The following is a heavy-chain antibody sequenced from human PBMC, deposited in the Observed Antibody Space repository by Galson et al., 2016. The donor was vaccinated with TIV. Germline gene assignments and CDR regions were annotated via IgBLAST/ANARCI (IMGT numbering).Heavy chain of an antibody. Sequence: CAISGDSVSSTSAAWNWIRQSPPRGLEWLGRTYYRSTWYNDYAASLKSRITINPDTSQNQFSLQLTSGPPEDAAVYYCARGATSVFGVIMTLDYWGQGTLVTVSS. J-gene: IGHJ4*02. V-gene: IGHV6-1*01. CDR2: TYYRSTWYN. CDR1: GDSVSSTSAA. D-gene: IGHD3-3*01. CDR3: ARGATSVFGVIMTLDY.